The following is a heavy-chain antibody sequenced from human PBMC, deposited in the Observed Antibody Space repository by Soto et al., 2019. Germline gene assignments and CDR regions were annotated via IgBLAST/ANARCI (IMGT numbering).Heavy chain of an antibody. V-gene: IGHV3-15*01. J-gene: IGHJ4*02. CDR2: IKSKTDGGTA. D-gene: IGHD6-19*01. Sequence: GGSLRLSCAASGFTFSNAWMSWVRQAPGKGLEWIGLIKSKTDGGTADYAAPVKGRFTISRDDSKNTLYLQMNSLKTEDTAVYYCAKRWEWLGGGEGTLATVSS. CDR1: GFTFSNAW. CDR3: AKRWEWLG.